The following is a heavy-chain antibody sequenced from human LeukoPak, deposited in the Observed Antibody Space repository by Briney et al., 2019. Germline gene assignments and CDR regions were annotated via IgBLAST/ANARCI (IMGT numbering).Heavy chain of an antibody. V-gene: IGHV4-59*12. J-gene: IGHJ5*02. CDR2: IYYSGST. CDR3: ARDRGYCSSTSCLNWFDP. CDR1: GGSISSYY. D-gene: IGHD2-2*01. Sequence: PSETLSLTCTVSGGSISSYYWSWIRQPPGKGLEWIGYIYYSGSTNYNPSLKSRVTISVDTSKNQFSLKLSSVTAADTAVYYCARDRGYCSSTSCLNWFDPWGQGTLVTVSS.